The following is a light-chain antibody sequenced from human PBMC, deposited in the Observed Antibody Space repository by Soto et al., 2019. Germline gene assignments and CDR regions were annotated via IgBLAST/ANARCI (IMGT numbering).Light chain of an antibody. CDR2: GAS. Sequence: EIVMTQTQATLSVSPGERATLSCRASQSVSSNLAWYQQKPGQAPRLLIYGASTRATGIPARFRGSGSGTEFTLTISSLQSEDLAVYYCQQYNNWPSYTFGQGTKLEIK. CDR1: QSVSSN. CDR3: QQYNNWPSYT. V-gene: IGKV3-15*01. J-gene: IGKJ2*01.